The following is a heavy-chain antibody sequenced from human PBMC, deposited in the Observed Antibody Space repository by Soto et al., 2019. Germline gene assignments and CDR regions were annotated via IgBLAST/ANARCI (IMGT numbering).Heavy chain of an antibody. CDR2: LSGGGGST. V-gene: IGHV3-23*01. CDR3: AKDPGPRLEGPTRVFDF. CDR1: GFTFSSYA. D-gene: IGHD1-1*01. Sequence: EVQLLESGGGLVQPRGSLRLSCAASGFTFSSYAMSWVRQAPGKGLEWVSGLSGGGGSTYYADSVKGRFTVSRDNSKNTLYLQMSSLRAEDTAIYYCAKDPGPRLEGPTRVFDFWGQGTLLTVSS. J-gene: IGHJ4*02.